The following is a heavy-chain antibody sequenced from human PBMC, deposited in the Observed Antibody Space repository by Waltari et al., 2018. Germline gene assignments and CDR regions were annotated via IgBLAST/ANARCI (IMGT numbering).Heavy chain of an antibody. CDR2: IYTGGST. J-gene: IGHJ5*01. V-gene: IGHV3-53*01. D-gene: IGHD6-19*01. CDR3: ATSMAVAGKGRGWFDS. Sequence: EVQLVESGGGLIQPGGSLRLSCAASGFTVRNYMSWVRQAPGKGLEWVSVIYTGGSTDDAYSVKGRFTISRDNSKNTLYLQINSLRAEDTAVYYCATSMAVAGKGRGWFDSWGQGTLVTVSS. CDR1: GFTVRNY.